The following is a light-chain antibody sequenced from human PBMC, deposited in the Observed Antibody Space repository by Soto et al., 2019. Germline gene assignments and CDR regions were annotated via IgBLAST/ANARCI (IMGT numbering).Light chain of an antibody. CDR2: GNI. Sequence: QSVLTQPPSVSGAPGQRVTISCTGSGSNLGAGYDVHWYQQLPGKAPKILIYGNINRPSGVPDRFSASKSATSASLAISGLRSDDEADYYCGAWDDSLSGWVFGGGTKLTVL. CDR1: GSNLGAGYD. V-gene: IGLV1-40*01. CDR3: GAWDDSLSGWV. J-gene: IGLJ3*02.